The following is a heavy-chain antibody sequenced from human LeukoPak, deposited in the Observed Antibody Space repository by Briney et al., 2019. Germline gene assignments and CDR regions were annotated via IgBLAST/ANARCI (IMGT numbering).Heavy chain of an antibody. CDR2: ISGSGQTT. CDR3: AKGKDAMAV. J-gene: IGHJ6*02. Sequence: GVSMRLSCVASGLTFSSYSMSWVRQAPGKGLEWISGISGSGQTTWYADSVKGRFTISRDNSKDTVYLQMSSLRAGDTALYYCAKGKDAMAVWGRGTKVIVSS. D-gene: IGHD4-23*01. V-gene: IGHV3-23*01. CDR1: GLTFSSYS.